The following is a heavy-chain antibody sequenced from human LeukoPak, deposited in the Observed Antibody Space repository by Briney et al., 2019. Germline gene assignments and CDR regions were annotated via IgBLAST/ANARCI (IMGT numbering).Heavy chain of an antibody. D-gene: IGHD5-24*01. CDR2: ISSTSSTK. V-gene: IGHV3-48*01. Sequence: GGSLRLSCAPAGLTSSTYSMNWVRQASGKGLEWLSYISSTSSTKYYGDSVKGRFTISRDNAKNSLYLQMNSLRADDTAINYCARGGEMRYMDAWGKGAAV. CDR1: GLTSSTYS. CDR3: ARGGEMRYMDA. J-gene: IGHJ6*03.